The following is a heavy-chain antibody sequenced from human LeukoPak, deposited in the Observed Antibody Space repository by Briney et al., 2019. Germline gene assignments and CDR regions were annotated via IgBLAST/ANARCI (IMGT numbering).Heavy chain of an antibody. V-gene: IGHV4-34*01. CDR2: INHSGST. CDR1: GGSFSAYY. J-gene: IGHJ6*03. D-gene: IGHD5-18*01. CDR3: ARTEESGYSYRYFGYYYYMDV. Sequence: SETLSLTCAVYGGSFSAYYWSWIRQPPGKRLEWIGEINHSGSTNYNPSLKSRVTILLDTSKNQFSLNLSSVTAADTAVYYCARTEESGYSYRYFGYYYYMDVWGKGTTVTVSS.